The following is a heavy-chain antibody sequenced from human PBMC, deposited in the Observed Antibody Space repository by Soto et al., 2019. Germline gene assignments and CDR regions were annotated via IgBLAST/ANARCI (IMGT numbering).Heavy chain of an antibody. CDR2: INHSGST. D-gene: IGHD3-10*01. V-gene: IGHV4-34*01. CDR3: ARRTRFGEFPGNWFDP. J-gene: IGHJ5*02. CDR1: GGSFSGYY. Sequence: PWETLSLTCAVYGGSFSGYYWSWIRQPPGKGLEWIGEINHSGSTNYNPSPKSRVTITVDTSKNQFSLKLRSVTSAETAVYYCARRTRFGEFPGNWFDPWGQGTLVTVSS.